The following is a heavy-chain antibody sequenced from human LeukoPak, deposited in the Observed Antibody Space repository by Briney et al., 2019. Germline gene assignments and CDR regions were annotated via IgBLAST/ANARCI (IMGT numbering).Heavy chain of an antibody. CDR1: GFTFDDYA. V-gene: IGHV3-9*01. Sequence: GGSLRLSCAASGFTFDDYAMHWVRQAPGKGLEWVSGISWNSGSIGYADSVKGRFTISRDNAKNSLYLQMNSLRAEDTALYYCAKDRVATMGEYYFDYWGQGTLVTVSS. CDR3: AKDRVATMGEYYFDY. J-gene: IGHJ4*02. CDR2: ISWNSGSI. D-gene: IGHD5-24*01.